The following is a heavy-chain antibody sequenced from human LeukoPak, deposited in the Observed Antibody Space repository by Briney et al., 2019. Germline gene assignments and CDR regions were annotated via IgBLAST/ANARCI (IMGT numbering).Heavy chain of an antibody. CDR1: GFTFSSYA. J-gene: IGHJ4*02. CDR2: ISGSGGST. Sequence: GGSLRLSCAASGFTFSSYAMSWVRQAPGKGLEWVSAISGSGGSTYYADSVKGRFTISRDNSKNTLYLQMNSLRAEDTAVYYCAKDPPESPWERYPHDYWGQGTLVTVSS. D-gene: IGHD1-26*01. CDR3: AKDPPESPWERYPHDY. V-gene: IGHV3-23*01.